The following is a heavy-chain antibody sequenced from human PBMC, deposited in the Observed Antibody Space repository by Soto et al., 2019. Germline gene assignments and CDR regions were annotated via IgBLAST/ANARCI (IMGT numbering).Heavy chain of an antibody. J-gene: IGHJ4*02. V-gene: IGHV1-3*01. CDR1: GYTFTSYA. Sequence: ASVKVSCKASGYTFTSYAMHWVRQAPGQRLECMGWINAGNGNTKYSQKFQGRVTITRDTSASTAYMELSSLRSEDTAVYYCARGLIYDSSGYYFDYWGQGTLVTVSS. CDR3: ARGLIYDSSGYYFDY. CDR2: INAGNGNT. D-gene: IGHD3-22*01.